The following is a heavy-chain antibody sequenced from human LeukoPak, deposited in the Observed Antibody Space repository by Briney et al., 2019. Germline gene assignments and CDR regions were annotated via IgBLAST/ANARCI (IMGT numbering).Heavy chain of an antibody. CDR2: TNPNSGNT. Sequence: AASVKVSCKASGYTFTSYDINWVRQATGQGLEWMGWTNPNSGNTGYAQKFQGRVTMTRNTSISTAYMELSSLRSEDTAVYYCARVGLGEYYFDYWGQGTLVTVSS. V-gene: IGHV1-8*01. CDR1: GYTFTSYD. D-gene: IGHD3-16*01. CDR3: ARVGLGEYYFDY. J-gene: IGHJ4*02.